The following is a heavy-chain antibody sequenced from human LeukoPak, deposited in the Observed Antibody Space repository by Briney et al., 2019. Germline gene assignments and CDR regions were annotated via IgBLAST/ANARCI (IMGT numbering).Heavy chain of an antibody. CDR3: ARDWGYSSGCPDY. J-gene: IGHJ4*02. Sequence: PGGSLRLSCAASGFTFNSYAMHWVRQAPGKGLAWVAVISSDETKRYYADSVKGRFTISRDRSQNTLYLQMNSLRPQDTAVYYCARDWGYSSGCPDYWGQGALVTVSS. D-gene: IGHD6-19*01. CDR2: ISSDETKR. CDR1: GFTFNSYA. V-gene: IGHV3-30-3*01.